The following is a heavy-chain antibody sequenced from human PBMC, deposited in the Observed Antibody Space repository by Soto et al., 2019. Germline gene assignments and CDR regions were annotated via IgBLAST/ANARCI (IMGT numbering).Heavy chain of an antibody. D-gene: IGHD2-2*01. CDR2: INHSGST. Sequence: PSETLSLTCAVYGGSFSGYYWSWIRQPPGKGLGWIGEINHSGSTNYNPSLKSRVTISVDTSKNQFSLKLSSVTAADTAVYYCARGALVPAAAIAFDIWGQGTMVTVSS. V-gene: IGHV4-34*01. CDR3: ARGALVPAAAIAFDI. J-gene: IGHJ3*02. CDR1: GGSFSGYY.